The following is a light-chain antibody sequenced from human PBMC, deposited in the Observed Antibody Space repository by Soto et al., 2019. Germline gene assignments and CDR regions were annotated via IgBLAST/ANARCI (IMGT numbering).Light chain of an antibody. V-gene: IGKV3-15*01. J-gene: IGKJ1*01. CDR1: QTISRN. CDR2: GAS. Sequence: EIVMTQSPPTLSVSPGERATLSCRASQTISRNLAWYQQRPGQAPRLLMFGASTRAPGIPARFSGSGSGTEFTLTISSLQSEDFALYFCHQYENCPKTFGVGTKVEI. CDR3: HQYENCPKT.